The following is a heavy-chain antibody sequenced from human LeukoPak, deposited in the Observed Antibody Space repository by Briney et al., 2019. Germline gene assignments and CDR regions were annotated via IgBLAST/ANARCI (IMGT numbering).Heavy chain of an antibody. D-gene: IGHD6-25*01. J-gene: IGHJ4*02. V-gene: IGHV1-18*01. CDR2: ISAYNGNT. CDR1: GYTFTSYG. CDR3: AGGRGAATRGYFDY. Sequence: ASVKVSCKASGYTFTSYGISWVRQAPGQGLEWMGWISAYNGNTNYAQKLQGRVTMTRNTSISTAYMELSSLRSEDTAVYYCAGGRGAATRGYFDYWGQGTLVTVSS.